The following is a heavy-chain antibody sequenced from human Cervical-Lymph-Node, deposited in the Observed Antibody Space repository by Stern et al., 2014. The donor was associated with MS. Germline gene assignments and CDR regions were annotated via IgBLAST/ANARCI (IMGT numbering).Heavy chain of an antibody. CDR3: ARHQGGIAAF. J-gene: IGHJ4*02. V-gene: IGHV1-69*01. D-gene: IGHD6-13*01. Sequence: QLVQSGAEVKKPGSSVKVSCKASGNTFSTFDISWVRQAPGQGLEWLGGIIALFGTANYAQKFQGRVTFTADESTSTAYMELSSLRSEDTAVYFCARHQGGIAAFWGQGTLVTVSS. CDR2: IIALFGTA. CDR1: GNTFSTFD.